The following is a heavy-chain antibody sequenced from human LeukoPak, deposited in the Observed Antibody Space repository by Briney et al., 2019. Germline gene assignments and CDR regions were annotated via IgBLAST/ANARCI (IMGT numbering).Heavy chain of an antibody. D-gene: IGHD2-15*01. J-gene: IGHJ4*02. Sequence: GESLKISCKGFGFKFTNYFIGWVRQMPGKGLEWVGIIYPTNSDTRYSPSLQGQVTISADKSINTAYLQWSSLKASDSAMYYCARHRVGHCSGTSCYSGGDYWGQGTLVTVSS. CDR2: IYPTNSDT. CDR3: ARHRVGHCSGTSCYSGGDY. V-gene: IGHV5-51*01. CDR1: GFKFTNYF.